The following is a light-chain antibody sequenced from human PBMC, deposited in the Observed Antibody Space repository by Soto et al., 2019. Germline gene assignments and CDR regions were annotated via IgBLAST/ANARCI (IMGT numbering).Light chain of an antibody. J-gene: IGKJ1*01. Sequence: EIVMTQSPATLSVSPGERATLSCRASQSVSSNLAWYQQKPGQAPRLLIYGASTRATGIPARFSGSGSGTEFTLTIGRLEPEDFAVYYCQQYGSSPRTFGQGTKVDIK. V-gene: IGKV3-15*01. CDR2: GAS. CDR1: QSVSSN. CDR3: QQYGSSPRT.